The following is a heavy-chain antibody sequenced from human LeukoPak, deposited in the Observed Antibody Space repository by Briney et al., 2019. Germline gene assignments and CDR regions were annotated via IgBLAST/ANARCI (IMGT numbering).Heavy chain of an antibody. V-gene: IGHV4-30-2*01. D-gene: IGHD6-19*01. J-gene: IGHJ4*02. Sequence: SETLSLTCAVSGGSISSGGYSWSWIRQPPGKGLEWIGYIYHSGSTYYNPSLKSRVTISVDRSKNQFSLKLGSVTAADTAVYYCASGSGWYLVFDYWGQGTLVTVSS. CDR1: GGSISSGGYS. CDR2: IYHSGST. CDR3: ASGSGWYLVFDY.